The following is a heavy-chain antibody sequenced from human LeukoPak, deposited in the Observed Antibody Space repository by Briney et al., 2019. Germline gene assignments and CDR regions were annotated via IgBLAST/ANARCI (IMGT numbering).Heavy chain of an antibody. CDR1: GGSIISGNW. CDR3: ARSGSGRRLSY. V-gene: IGHV4-4*02. D-gene: IGHD3-10*01. CDR2: IYHSGST. J-gene: IGHJ4*02. Sequence: SETLSLTCAVSGGSIISGNWWSWVRQPPGKGLEWIGEIYHSGSTNYNPSLKSRVTISVDTSKNQFSLKLSSVTAADTAVYYCARSGSGRRLSYWGQGTLVTVSS.